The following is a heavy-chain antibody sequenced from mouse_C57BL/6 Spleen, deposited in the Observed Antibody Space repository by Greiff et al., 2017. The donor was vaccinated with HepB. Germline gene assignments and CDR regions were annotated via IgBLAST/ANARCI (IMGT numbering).Heavy chain of an antibody. CDR1: GFTFSSYA. D-gene: IGHD2-3*01. Sequence: EVMLVESGGGLVKPGGSLKLSCAASGFTFSSYAMSWVRQTPEKRLEWVATISDGGSYTYYPDNVKGRFTISRDNAKNNLYLQMSHLKSEDTAMYYCARDDDGYYGFAYWGQGTLVTVSA. V-gene: IGHV5-4*01. CDR2: ISDGGSYT. J-gene: IGHJ3*01. CDR3: ARDDDGYYGFAY.